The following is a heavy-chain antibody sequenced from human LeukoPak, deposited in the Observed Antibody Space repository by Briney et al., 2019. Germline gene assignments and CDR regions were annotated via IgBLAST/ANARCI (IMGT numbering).Heavy chain of an antibody. CDR3: AKEGRFWSGSGDYYYYMDI. Sequence: PSETLSLTRTVSGGSISSSSYYWGWIRQPPGKGLEWIGSIYYSGSTYYNPSLKSRVTISVDTSKNQFSLKLSSVTAADTAVYYCAKEGRFWSGSGDYYYYMDIWGQGTMVTVSS. CDR2: IYYSGST. V-gene: IGHV4-39*02. J-gene: IGHJ6*03. D-gene: IGHD3-3*01. CDR1: GGSISSSSYY.